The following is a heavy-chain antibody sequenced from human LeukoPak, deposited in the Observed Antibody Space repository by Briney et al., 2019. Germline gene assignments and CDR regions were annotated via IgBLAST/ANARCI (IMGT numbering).Heavy chain of an antibody. CDR3: ARVGPLDILTGHYPHAFDI. CDR1: GYTFTGYY. J-gene: IGHJ3*02. V-gene: IGHV1-2*02. CDR2: INPNSGGT. Sequence: GASVKVSCKASGYTFTGYYMHWVRQAPGQGLEWMGWINPNSGGTNYAQKFQGRVTMTRDTSISTAYMELSRLRSDDTAVYYCARVGPLDILTGHYPHAFDIWGQGTMVTVSS. D-gene: IGHD3-9*01.